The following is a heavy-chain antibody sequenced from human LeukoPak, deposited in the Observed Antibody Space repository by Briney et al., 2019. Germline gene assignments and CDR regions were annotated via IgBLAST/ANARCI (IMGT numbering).Heavy chain of an antibody. CDR3: GRELREAASGTNFYYGMDV. D-gene: IGHD6-13*01. J-gene: IGHJ6*02. V-gene: IGHV1-18*01. CDR2: ISTYNGIT. Sequence: GASVKVSCKASGYSFTSYGISWVRQAPGKGLEWMGWISTYNGITKDAQKFQGRVTLTTDTSTRTVYMDVRSLTSDDTAVYYCGRELREAASGTNFYYGMDVWGQGTTVTVSS. CDR1: GYSFTSYG.